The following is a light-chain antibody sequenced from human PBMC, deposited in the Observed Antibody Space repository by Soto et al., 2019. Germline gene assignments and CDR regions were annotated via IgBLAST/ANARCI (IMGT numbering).Light chain of an antibody. V-gene: IGKV3-15*01. CDR1: QSVSSN. J-gene: IGKJ1*01. CDR3: QHYNSWPRT. CDR2: GAS. Sequence: EIVMTQSPAPLSVPPGERTTLSCRASQSVSSNLAWYQQTPGQAPRLLIYGASTRATGIPARFSASGSGTEFSLTISSLQSEDFAVYYCQHYNSWPRTFGQGTKVEIK.